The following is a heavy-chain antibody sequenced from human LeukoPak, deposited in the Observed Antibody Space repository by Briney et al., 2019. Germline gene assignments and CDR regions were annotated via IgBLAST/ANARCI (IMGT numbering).Heavy chain of an antibody. V-gene: IGHV3-30*18. D-gene: IGHD6-13*01. J-gene: IGHJ4*02. CDR2: ISYDGLNK. CDR3: AKIWYHDYFDY. CDR1: GITISNYG. Sequence: GTSLRLSCAASGITISNYGVHWVRQAPGKGLEWLAVISYDGLNKNYADSVKGRFSISRDNSKNTLYLQMSSLRAEDTAIYYCAKIWYHDYFDYWGQGTLVTVSS.